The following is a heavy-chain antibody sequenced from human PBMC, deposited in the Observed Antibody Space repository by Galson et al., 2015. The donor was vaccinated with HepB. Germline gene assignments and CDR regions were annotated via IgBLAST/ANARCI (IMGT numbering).Heavy chain of an antibody. Sequence: SLRLSCAASGFTVSSNYMSWVRQAPGKGLEWVSVIYSGGSTYYADSVKGRFTISRDNSKNTLYLQMSSLRADDTAVYYCASTNRGWKHFGYWGQGLLVAVS. CDR3: ASTNRGWKHFGY. D-gene: IGHD1-1*01. CDR2: IYSGGST. V-gene: IGHV3-66*01. CDR1: GFTVSSNY. J-gene: IGHJ4*02.